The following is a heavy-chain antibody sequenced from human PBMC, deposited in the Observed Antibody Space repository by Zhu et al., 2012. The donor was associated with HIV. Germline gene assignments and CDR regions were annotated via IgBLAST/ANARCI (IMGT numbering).Heavy chain of an antibody. V-gene: IGHV4-34*01. D-gene: IGHD1-1*01. Sequence: QVQLQQWGAGLLKPSETLSLTCAVYGGSFSGYYWNWIRQPPGKGLEWIGEINHSGSTNYNPSLKSRVTISVDTSKNQFSLKLNSVTAADTAVYYCARSGRNALFQYWGQGTLVTVSS. CDR1: GGSFSGYY. CDR2: INHSGST. J-gene: IGHJ1*01. CDR3: ARSGRNALFQY.